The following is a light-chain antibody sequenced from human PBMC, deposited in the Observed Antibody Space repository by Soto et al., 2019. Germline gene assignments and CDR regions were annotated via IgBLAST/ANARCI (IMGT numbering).Light chain of an antibody. CDR1: SSDIGRYNY. CDR2: EVS. CDR3: SSYTSSTTLHV. Sequence: QAVVTQPASVSGSPGQSITISCTGTSSDIGRYNYVSWYQQHPGKAPKLMIYEVSNRPSGVSNRFSGSKSGNTASLTISGLQAEDEADYYCSSYTSSTTLHVFGTGTKVTVL. J-gene: IGLJ1*01. V-gene: IGLV2-14*01.